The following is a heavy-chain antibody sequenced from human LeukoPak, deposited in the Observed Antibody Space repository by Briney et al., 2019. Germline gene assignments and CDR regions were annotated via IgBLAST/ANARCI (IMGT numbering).Heavy chain of an antibody. D-gene: IGHD6-6*01. CDR3: ARQLHSSSQTFDH. CDR1: GGTFSSYA. V-gene: IGHV1-69*13. CDR2: IIPIFGTA. J-gene: IGHJ4*02. Sequence: SVKVSCKASGGTFSSYAISWVRQAPGQGLEWMGGIIPIFGTANYAQKFQGRVTITADESTSTAYMELSSLRSEDTAVYYCARQLHSSSQTFDHWGQGTLVTVSS.